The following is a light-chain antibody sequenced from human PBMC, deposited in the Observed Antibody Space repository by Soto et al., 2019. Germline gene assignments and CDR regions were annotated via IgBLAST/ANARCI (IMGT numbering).Light chain of an antibody. J-gene: IGKJ5*01. CDR1: QSISSW. V-gene: IGKV1-5*01. CDR3: QQYNSYPIT. Sequence: DIQMTQSPSTLSATAGDRVTITCRASQSISSWLAWYQQKPGKAPKLLIYDASNLESGVPSRFSGSGSGTEFTLTISSLQPEDFATYYCQQYNSYPITFGQGTRLEIK. CDR2: DAS.